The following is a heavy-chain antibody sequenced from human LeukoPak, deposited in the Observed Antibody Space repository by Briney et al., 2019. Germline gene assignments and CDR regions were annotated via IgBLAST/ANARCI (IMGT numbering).Heavy chain of an antibody. CDR3: AKEGGDWGEGYFDY. J-gene: IGHJ4*02. Sequence: GGSLRLSCAASGFTFSDSYMSWIRQVPGKGLEWIPYISSSGGTIYYADSVKGRFTISRDNAKNSLYLQMNSLRAEDTAVYYCAKEGGDWGEGYFDYWGQGTLVTVSS. CDR1: GFTFSDSY. CDR2: ISSSGGTI. V-gene: IGHV3-11*01. D-gene: IGHD7-27*01.